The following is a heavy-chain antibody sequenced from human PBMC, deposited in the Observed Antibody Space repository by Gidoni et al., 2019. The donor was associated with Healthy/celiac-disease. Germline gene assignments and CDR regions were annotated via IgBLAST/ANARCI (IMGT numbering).Heavy chain of an antibody. V-gene: IGHV4-39*01. Sequence: QLQLPESGPGLVKPSETQSPTCTVPGGPISSSSYYWRWIRQPPGKGLEWIGSIYYSGSTYYNPSLKSRVTISVDTSKNQFSLKLSSVTAADTAVYYCALVGIAAAPVEWGQGTLVTVSS. CDR2: IYYSGST. D-gene: IGHD6-13*01. CDR1: GGPISSSSYY. CDR3: ALVGIAAAPVE. J-gene: IGHJ4*02.